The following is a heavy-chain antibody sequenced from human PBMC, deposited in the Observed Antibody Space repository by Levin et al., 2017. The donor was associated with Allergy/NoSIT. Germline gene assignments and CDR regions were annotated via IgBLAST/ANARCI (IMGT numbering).Heavy chain of an antibody. Sequence: PGGSLRLSCAASGFTFDDYAMHWVRQAPGKGLEWVSGINWNSGIIAYADSLKGRFTISRDNAKNSLYLQMNSLRPEDTALYYCAKAINLGLSEPIDFWGQGTLVTVSS. J-gene: IGHJ4*02. V-gene: IGHV3-9*01. CDR1: GFTFDDYA. CDR3: AKAINLGLSEPIDF. D-gene: IGHD7-27*01. CDR2: INWNSGII.